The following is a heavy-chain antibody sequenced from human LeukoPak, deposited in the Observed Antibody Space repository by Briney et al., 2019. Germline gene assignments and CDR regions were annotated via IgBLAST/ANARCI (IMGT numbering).Heavy chain of an antibody. J-gene: IGHJ4*02. CDR2: ISAYNGNT. D-gene: IGHD1-1*01. CDR1: GFSFTTYG. CDR3: ARDKNWKPDY. Sequence: ASVKVSCKASGFSFTTYGFSWVRQAPGQGLEWMGWISAYNGNTNYAQRLQGRVTMTTDTSTSTVYMELRSLRSDDTAVYYCARDKNWKPDYWGQGTLVTVSS. V-gene: IGHV1-18*01.